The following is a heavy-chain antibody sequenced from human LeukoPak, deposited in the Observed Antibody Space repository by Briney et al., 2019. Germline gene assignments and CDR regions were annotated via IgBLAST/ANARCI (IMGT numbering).Heavy chain of an antibody. CDR1: GGSISSYY. J-gene: IGHJ6*03. CDR3: ARDRSAYHVSDYYYYMDV. Sequence: SETLSLTCTVSGGSISSYYWRWIRQPAGKGLEWIGRIYTSGSTNYNPSLKSRVTMSVDTSKNQFSLKLSSVTAADTAVYYCARDRSAYHVSDYYYYMDVWGKGTTVTVSS. V-gene: IGHV4-4*07. CDR2: IYTSGST. D-gene: IGHD3-16*01.